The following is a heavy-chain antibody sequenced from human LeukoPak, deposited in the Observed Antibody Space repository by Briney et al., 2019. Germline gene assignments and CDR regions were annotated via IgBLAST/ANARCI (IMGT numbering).Heavy chain of an antibody. CDR1: GGSISSYY. D-gene: IGHD6-13*01. Sequence: SETLSLTCTVSGGSISSYYWSWIRQPPGKGLEWIGYIYYSGSTDYNPSLKSRVTISVDTSKNQFSLKLSSVTAADTAVYYCARVVAAGLYDYWGQGTLVTVSS. CDR2: IYYSGST. CDR3: ARVVAAGLYDY. J-gene: IGHJ4*02. V-gene: IGHV4-59*01.